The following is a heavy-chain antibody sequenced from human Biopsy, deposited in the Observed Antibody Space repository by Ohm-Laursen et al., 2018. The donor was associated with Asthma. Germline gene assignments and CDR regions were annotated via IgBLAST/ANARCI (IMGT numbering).Heavy chain of an antibody. J-gene: IGHJ4*02. V-gene: IGHV3-30-3*01. CDR2: ITFDGSTQ. D-gene: IGHD3-22*01. Sequence: SLRLSCAASRFTYEMHWARQAPGKGLEWVAVITFDGSTQHYGDSVEGRFTISRDNAKNSVFLHMDSLRPEDTAFYYCAKVRSDWVITESFDYWGQGVLVTVSS. CDR1: RFTYE. CDR3: AKVRSDWVITESFDY.